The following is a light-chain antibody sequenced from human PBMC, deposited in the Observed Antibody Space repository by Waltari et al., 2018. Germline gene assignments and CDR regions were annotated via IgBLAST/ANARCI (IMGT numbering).Light chain of an antibody. CDR2: LAS. CDR3: QQYSTSSLYT. J-gene: IGKJ2*01. CDR1: QSVSRW. V-gene: IGKV1-5*03. Sequence: TQSPSTLSASVGDRVTITCRASQSVSRWLAWYQQKPGKAPKFLIYLASTLESGVPSRFSGSGSGTEFTLTISSLQPDDFATYYCQQYSTSSLYTFGQGTKLEI.